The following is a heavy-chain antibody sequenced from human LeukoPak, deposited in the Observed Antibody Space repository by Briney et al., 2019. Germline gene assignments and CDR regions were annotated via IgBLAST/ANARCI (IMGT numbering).Heavy chain of an antibody. CDR2: INPNSGGT. V-gene: IGHV1-2*02. CDR3: AREDYYDSGSSDY. CDR1: GYIFTGYY. Sequence: ASVKVSCKASGYIFTGYYLHWVRQAPGQGLEWMGWINPNSGGTNYAQKFQGRVTMTRDTSISTAYMELSSLRSEDTAIYYCAREDYYDSGSSDYWGQGTLVTVSS. D-gene: IGHD3-22*01. J-gene: IGHJ4*02.